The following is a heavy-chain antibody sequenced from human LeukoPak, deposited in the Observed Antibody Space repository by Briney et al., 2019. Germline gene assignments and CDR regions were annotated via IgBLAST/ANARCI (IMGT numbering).Heavy chain of an antibody. V-gene: IGHV3-7*01. Sequence: GGSLRLSCAASGFTFSTYWMSWVRQAPGKGLEWVANIKQDGNEKYYVDSVKGRFTISRDNVKNSLYLQMNSLRAEDTAVYYCARVSSYGSGSYYNPWIDYWGQGTLVTVSS. CDR2: IKQDGNEK. CDR1: GFTFSTYW. D-gene: IGHD3-10*01. CDR3: ARVSSYGSGSYYNPWIDY. J-gene: IGHJ4*02.